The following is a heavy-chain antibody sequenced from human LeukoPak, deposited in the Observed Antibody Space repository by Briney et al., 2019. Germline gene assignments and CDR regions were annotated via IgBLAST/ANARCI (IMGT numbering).Heavy chain of an antibody. V-gene: IGHV1-2*02. CDR1: GYAFTGYY. D-gene: IGHD5-18*01. CDR2: INPNSGGT. J-gene: IGHJ4*02. Sequence: ASVKVSCKASGYAFTGYYMHWVRQAPGQGLEWMGWINPNSGGTNYAQKFQGRVTMTRDTSISTAYMELSRLRSDDTAVYYCARDLWGYSYGYGYWGQGTLVTVSS. CDR3: ARDLWGYSYGYGY.